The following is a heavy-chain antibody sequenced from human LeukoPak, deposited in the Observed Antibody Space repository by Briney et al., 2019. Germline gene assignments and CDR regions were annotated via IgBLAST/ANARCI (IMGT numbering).Heavy chain of an antibody. Sequence: GGSLRLSCAASGFTFSSYGMHWVRQAPGKGLEWVAFIRYDGSNKYYADSVKGRFTISRDNSKNTLYLQMNSLRAEDTAVYYCAKDRSQLVPDYFDYWGQGTLVTVSS. J-gene: IGHJ4*02. D-gene: IGHD6-13*01. CDR2: IRYDGSNK. CDR3: AKDRSQLVPDYFDY. CDR1: GFTFSSYG. V-gene: IGHV3-30*02.